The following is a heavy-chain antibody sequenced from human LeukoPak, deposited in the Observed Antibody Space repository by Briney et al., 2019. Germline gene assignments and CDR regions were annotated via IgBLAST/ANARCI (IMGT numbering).Heavy chain of an antibody. D-gene: IGHD3-10*01. CDR2: MNPSGST. CDR1: GGSFSGCY. Sequence: PSETLSLTCAVYGGSFSGCYWTWIRHTPEKGLEWIGEMNPSGSTNYNPSLKSRVTISVDTSKNQFSLKSSSVTAADTAVYYCARGVSGSYRWFDPWGQGTLVTVSP. V-gene: IGHV4-34*01. CDR3: ARGVSGSYRWFDP. J-gene: IGHJ5*02.